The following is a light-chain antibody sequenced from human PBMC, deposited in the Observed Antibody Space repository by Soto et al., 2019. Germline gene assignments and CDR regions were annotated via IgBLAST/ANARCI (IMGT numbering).Light chain of an antibody. CDR2: KAS. CDR3: QQSYT. CDR1: QSVSAW. V-gene: IGKV1-5*03. Sequence: DIQLTQSPSTLSASVGDRVTITCRASQSVSAWLAWYQLKPGKAPKLLISKASILESGVPSRFSGSVSGAEFTLTISSLQPDDLGTYFCQQSYTFGQGTRLEIK. J-gene: IGKJ2*01.